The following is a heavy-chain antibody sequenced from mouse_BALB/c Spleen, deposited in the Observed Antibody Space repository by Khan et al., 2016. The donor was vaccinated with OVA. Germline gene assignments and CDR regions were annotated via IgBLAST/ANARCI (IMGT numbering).Heavy chain of an antibody. CDR3: AREGAYYRSDGWFSY. D-gene: IGHD2-14*01. Sequence: VQLQQSGAELARPGASVKMSCKASGYTFTTYTMHWVKQRPGQGLEWIGYITPSNGYTNYNQKFKDKSTLTADKSSSTAYMQLSSLTSDYSAVYYGAREGAYYRSDGWFSYWGQGTLVTVSA. V-gene: IGHV1-4*01. CDR2: ITPSNGYT. J-gene: IGHJ3*01. CDR1: GYTFTTYT.